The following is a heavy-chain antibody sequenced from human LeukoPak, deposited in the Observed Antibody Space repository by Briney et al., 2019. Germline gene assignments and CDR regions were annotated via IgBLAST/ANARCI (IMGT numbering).Heavy chain of an antibody. CDR2: INHSGST. D-gene: IGHD2-2*01. CDR3: ARYCSSTSCYSPNAFDI. J-gene: IGHJ3*02. V-gene: IGHV4-34*01. Sequence: KSSETLSLTCAVYGGSFSGYYWSWIRQPPGKGLEWIGEINHSGSTNYNPSLKSRVAISVDKSKNQFSLKLSSVTAADTAVYYCARYCSSTSCYSPNAFDIWGQGTMVTVSS. CDR1: GGSFSGYY.